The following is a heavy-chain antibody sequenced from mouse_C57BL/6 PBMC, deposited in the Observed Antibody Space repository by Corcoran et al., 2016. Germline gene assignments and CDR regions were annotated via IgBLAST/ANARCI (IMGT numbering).Heavy chain of an antibody. CDR3: ARRNYGNYVAY. CDR1: GYTFTDYY. V-gene: IGHV1-26*01. Sequence: EVQLQQSGPELVKPGASVKISCKASGYTFTDYYMNWVKQSHGKSLEWIGDINPNNGGTSYNQKFKGKATLTVDKSSSTAYMELRSLTSEDSAVYYCARRNYGNYVAYWGQGTLVTVS. CDR2: INPNNGGT. J-gene: IGHJ3*01. D-gene: IGHD2-1*01.